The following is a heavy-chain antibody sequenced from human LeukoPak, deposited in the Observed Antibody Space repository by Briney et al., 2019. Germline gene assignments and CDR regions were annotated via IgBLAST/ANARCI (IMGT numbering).Heavy chain of an antibody. J-gene: IGHJ4*02. CDR1: GFTFSSYS. CDR2: IGSSGGGI. V-gene: IGHV3-23*01. Sequence: PSGGSLRLSCAASGFTFSSYSMNWVRQAPGKRLEWVSIIGSSGGGIHYADSVKGRFTISRDNSKNALYLQMNGLRVEDTAVYYCAIDPNWGTHSWGQGVLVTVSS. CDR3: AIDPNWGTHS. D-gene: IGHD7-27*01.